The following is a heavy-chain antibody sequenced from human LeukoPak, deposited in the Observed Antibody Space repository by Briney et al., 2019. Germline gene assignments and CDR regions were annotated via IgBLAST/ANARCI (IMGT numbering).Heavy chain of an antibody. V-gene: IGHV3-53*01. J-gene: IGHJ4*02. CDR3: ARGSYSYGFGGFDY. D-gene: IGHD5-18*01. CDR1: GFTVSSNY. Sequence: GGSLRLSCAASGFTVSSNYMSWVRQAPGKGLEWVSVIYSGGSTYYADSVKGRFTISRDNSKNTLCLQMNSLRAEDTAVYYCARGSYSYGFGGFDYWGQGTLITVSS. CDR2: IYSGGST.